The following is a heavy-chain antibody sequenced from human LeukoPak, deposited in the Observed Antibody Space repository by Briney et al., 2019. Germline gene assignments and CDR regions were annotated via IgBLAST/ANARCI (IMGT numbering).Heavy chain of an antibody. Sequence: SETLSLTCAVYGGSFSNYHWSWIRQSPGKGLEWIGEINHSGSTNYNPSLKSRVTISVDTSKNQFSLKLSSVTAADTAVYYCARHVSASYSGYGSFDHWGQGTLVTVSS. CDR3: ARHVSASYSGYGSFDH. CDR2: INHSGST. V-gene: IGHV4-34*01. J-gene: IGHJ4*02. D-gene: IGHD5-12*01. CDR1: GGSFSNYH.